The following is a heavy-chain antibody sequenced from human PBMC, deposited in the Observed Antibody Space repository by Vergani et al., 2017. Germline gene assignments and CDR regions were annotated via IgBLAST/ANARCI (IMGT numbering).Heavy chain of an antibody. D-gene: IGHD3-3*01. J-gene: IGHJ6*04. V-gene: IGHV3-72*01. CDR3: ARTLKFLDMDV. CDR2: TRNKARGYST. CDR1: GFTFSDFS. Sequence: VQLVESGGGLVKPGGSLRLSCAASGFTFSDFSMSWVRQAPGKGREWVARTRNKARGYSTDYAASVRGRFIVSRDASGKSVSLQMTRLRIDDTAVYFCARTLKFLDMDVWGKGTTVTVSS.